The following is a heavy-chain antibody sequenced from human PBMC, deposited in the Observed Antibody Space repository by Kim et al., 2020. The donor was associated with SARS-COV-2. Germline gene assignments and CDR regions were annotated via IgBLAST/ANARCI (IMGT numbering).Heavy chain of an antibody. Sequence: SETLSLTCALSGHALDDYYWCWVRQAPGGGLEWIGYIHYRGIMNVHPSLKNRTTIAVDSRKSQISLRLQSVTAADTAVYFCARKRADKTDFIDSWGQGVRVTASS. D-gene: IGHD2-21*02. CDR3: ARKRADKTDFIDS. CDR2: IHYRGIM. J-gene: IGHJ4*02. CDR1: GHALDDYY. V-gene: IGHV4-59*13.